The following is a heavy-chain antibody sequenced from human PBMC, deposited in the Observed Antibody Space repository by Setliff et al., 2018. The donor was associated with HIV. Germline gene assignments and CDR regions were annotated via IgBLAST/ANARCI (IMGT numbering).Heavy chain of an antibody. CDR1: GGSIDNYY. V-gene: IGHV4-59*08. Sequence: SLTCSVSGGSIDNYYWSWIRQSPGKGLEWIGHIYYTGRTNYNPSLQSRVNMSVDTSKNQLSLNLTSVTAADTAIYYCVRHLLDYNFWSGYSTQNCFNYWGQGALVTVSS. CDR3: VRHLLDYNFWSGYSTQNCFNY. CDR2: IYYTGRT. D-gene: IGHD3-3*01. J-gene: IGHJ4*02.